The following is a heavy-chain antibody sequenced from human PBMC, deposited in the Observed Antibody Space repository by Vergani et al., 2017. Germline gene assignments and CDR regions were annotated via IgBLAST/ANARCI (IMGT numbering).Heavy chain of an antibody. V-gene: IGHV4-59*11. CDR3: ASDTHSGQRADR. CDR2: IHYSENT. Sequence: QVQLQESGPGLVKSSETLSLTCSVSFDPIRNLYCNWIRQPPGKGLEWIGSIHYSENTNYNPSLKTRVTISVDTSKNQFSLTLTSMTAADTAVYYCASDTHSGQRADRWGQGILVTVTS. D-gene: IGHD6-19*01. CDR1: FDPIRNLY. J-gene: IGHJ5*02.